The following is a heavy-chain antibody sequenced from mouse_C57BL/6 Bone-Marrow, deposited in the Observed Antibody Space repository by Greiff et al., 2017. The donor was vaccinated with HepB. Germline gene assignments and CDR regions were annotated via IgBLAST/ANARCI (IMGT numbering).Heavy chain of an antibody. J-gene: IGHJ3*01. CDR3: VKAVSSGSSYTWFAY. V-gene: IGHV7-4*01. Sequence: EVNLVESGGGLVQPGASLRLSCAASGFTFNDYHMSWVRQPPGKAPVWLALIRNKANGYATEYTASVKGRFTISRDNSQNILYLQMNTLRAEDSATYYCVKAVSSGSSYTWFAYWGQGTLVTVSA. CDR2: IRNKANGYAT. D-gene: IGHD1-1*01. CDR1: GFTFNDYH.